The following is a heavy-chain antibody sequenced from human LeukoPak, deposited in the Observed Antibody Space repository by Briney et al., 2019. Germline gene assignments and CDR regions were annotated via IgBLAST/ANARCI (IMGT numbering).Heavy chain of an antibody. V-gene: IGHV3-48*04. D-gene: IGHD1-26*01. Sequence: PGGSLRLFCAASGFTFSSYSMNWVRQAPGKGLEWVSYISSSSSTIYYADSVKGRFTISRDNAKNSLYLQMNSLRAEDTAVYYCARDYSGSYLRDDYWGQGTLVTVSS. CDR2: ISSSSSTI. CDR3: ARDYSGSYLRDDY. J-gene: IGHJ4*02. CDR1: GFTFSSYS.